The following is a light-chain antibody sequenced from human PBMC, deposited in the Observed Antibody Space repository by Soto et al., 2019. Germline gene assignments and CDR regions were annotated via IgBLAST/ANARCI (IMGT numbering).Light chain of an antibody. CDR2: EVS. CDR3: CSYTSSADLV. V-gene: IGLV2-14*01. Sequence: QSVLTQPASVSGSPGQSITVSCTGTSSDIGGYNYVSWYQQHPGKAPKLMVYEVSNRPSGVSDRFTGSKSGNTASLTISGLQAEDEADYYCCSYTSSADLVFGGGTKVTVL. J-gene: IGLJ3*02. CDR1: SSDIGGYNY.